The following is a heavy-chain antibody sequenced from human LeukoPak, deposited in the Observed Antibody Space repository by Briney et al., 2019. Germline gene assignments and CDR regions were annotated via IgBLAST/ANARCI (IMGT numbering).Heavy chain of an antibody. J-gene: IGHJ4*02. CDR3: ARNWFSDYFFDY. CDR2: INPNSGGT. V-gene: IGHV1-2*02. D-gene: IGHD1-26*01. CDR1: GYTFTGYY. Sequence: ASVKVSCKASGYTFTGYYMHWVRQAPGQGLEWMGWINPNSGGTNYAQKFQGRVTMTRDTSISTAYMELSRLRSDDTAVYYCARNWFSDYFFDYWGQGTLVTVSS.